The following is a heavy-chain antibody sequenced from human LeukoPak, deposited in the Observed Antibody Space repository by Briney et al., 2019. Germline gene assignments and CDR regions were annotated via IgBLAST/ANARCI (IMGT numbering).Heavy chain of an antibody. CDR1: GYTFTCYY. Sequence: GASVKVSCKASGYTFTCYYMHWVRQAPGQGLEWMGWINPNSGGTNYAQKFQGWVTMTRDTSISTAYMELSRLRSDDTAVYYCARWARGRSGGSCYSDYGDYVCDYYFDYWGQGTLVTVSS. J-gene: IGHJ4*02. V-gene: IGHV1-2*04. CDR3: ARWARGRSGGSCYSDYGDYVCDYYFDY. D-gene: IGHD2-15*01. CDR2: INPNSGGT.